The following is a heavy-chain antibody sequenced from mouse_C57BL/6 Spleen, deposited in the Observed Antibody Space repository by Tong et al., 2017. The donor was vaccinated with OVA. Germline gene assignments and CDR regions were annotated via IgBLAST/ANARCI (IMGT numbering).Heavy chain of an antibody. CDR2: IYPGSGNT. V-gene: IGHV1-66*01. Sequence: VQLQESGAELVRPGASVKLSCTASGFNIKDDYMHWVKQRPEQGLEWIGWIYPGSGNTKYNEKFKGKATLTADTSSSTAYMQLSSLTSEDSAVYYCARKSNYLYFDYWGQGTTLTVSS. CDR1: GFNIKDDY. CDR3: ARKSNYLYFDY. D-gene: IGHD2-5*01. J-gene: IGHJ2*01.